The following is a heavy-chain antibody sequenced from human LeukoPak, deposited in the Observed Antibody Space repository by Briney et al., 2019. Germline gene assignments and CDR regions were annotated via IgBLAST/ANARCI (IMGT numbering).Heavy chain of an antibody. CDR1: GYTFTGYY. V-gene: IGHV1-2*06. Sequence: GASVKVSCKASGYTFTGYYMHWVRQAPGQGLEWMGRINPNSGGTNYAQKFQGRVTMTRDTSISTAYMELSRLRSDDTAVYYCASTYYYDSSGYYESGRAYWGQGTLVTVSS. J-gene: IGHJ4*02. CDR2: INPNSGGT. D-gene: IGHD3-22*01. CDR3: ASTYYYDSSGYYESGRAY.